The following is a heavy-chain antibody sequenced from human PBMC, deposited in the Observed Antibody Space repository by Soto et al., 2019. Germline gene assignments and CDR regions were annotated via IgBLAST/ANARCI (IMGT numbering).Heavy chain of an antibody. CDR1: GGSFSCYY. Sequence: SATLSLTCAVYGGSFSCYYWSWIRQPPGKGLEWIVEINHSGSTNYNPSLKSRVTISVDTSKNQFSLKLSSVTAADTAVYYCATGRRIGYCSSTSSYPFFRYYGMDVRGQGTTVTVSS. J-gene: IGHJ6*02. CDR3: ATGRRIGYCSSTSSYPFFRYYGMDV. D-gene: IGHD2-2*01. CDR2: INHSGST. V-gene: IGHV4-34*01.